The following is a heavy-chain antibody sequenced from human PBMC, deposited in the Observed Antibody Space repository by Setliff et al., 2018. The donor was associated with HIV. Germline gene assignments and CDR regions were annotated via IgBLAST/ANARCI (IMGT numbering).Heavy chain of an antibody. Sequence: PSETLSLTCTVSGGSMSSYYWSWIRQPPGKGLEWIGYIFYSGNTNYNPSLKSRVTISVDTSKNQFSLRLSSVTAADTAVYYCARDGRHDRNRWYVTHQYFKHWGQGTLVTVSS. CDR2: IFYSGNT. D-gene: IGHD2-15*01. V-gene: IGHV4-59*12. CDR1: GGSMSSYY. J-gene: IGHJ1*01. CDR3: ARDGRHDRNRWYVTHQYFKH.